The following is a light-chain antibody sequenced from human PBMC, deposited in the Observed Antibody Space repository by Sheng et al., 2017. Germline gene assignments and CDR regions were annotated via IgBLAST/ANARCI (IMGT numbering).Light chain of an antibody. CDR1: QSVSRY. J-gene: IGKJ4*01. CDR2: DAS. Sequence: EVVLTQSPATLSLSPGERATLSCRASQSVSRYLAWYQQKPGQAPRLLIYDASNRATGVPARFXGSGSGTDFTLTISSLEPEDFAVYYCQQRANWPPLTFGGGTKVEIK. V-gene: IGKV3-11*01. CDR3: QQRANWPPLT.